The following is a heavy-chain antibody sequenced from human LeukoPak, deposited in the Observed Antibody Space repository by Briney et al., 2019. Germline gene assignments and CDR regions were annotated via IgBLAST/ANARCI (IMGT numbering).Heavy chain of an antibody. CDR3: ARRKAYDILTGYPPSYFDS. Sequence: SETLSLTCTVSGGSIGSSSYYWGWIRQPPGKGLGWIGSIYYSGSTYYNPSLKSRVTISVDTSKNQISLKLRSVTAADTALYYCARRKAYDILTGYPPSYFDSWGRGTLVTVSS. D-gene: IGHD3-9*01. CDR2: IYYSGST. CDR1: GGSIGSSSYY. J-gene: IGHJ4*02. V-gene: IGHV4-39*07.